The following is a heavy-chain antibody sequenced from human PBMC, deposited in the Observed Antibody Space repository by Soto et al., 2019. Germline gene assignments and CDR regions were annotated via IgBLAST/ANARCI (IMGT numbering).Heavy chain of an antibody. Sequence: SETLSLTCTVSGGSISSYYWSWIRQPPGKGLEWIGYIYYSGSTNYNPSLKSRVTISVDTSKNQFSLKLSSVTAADTAVYYCARHESGVVVAATPYFQHWGQGTLVTVSS. D-gene: IGHD2-15*01. J-gene: IGHJ1*01. CDR3: ARHESGVVVAATPYFQH. CDR2: IYYSGST. CDR1: GGSISSYY. V-gene: IGHV4-59*08.